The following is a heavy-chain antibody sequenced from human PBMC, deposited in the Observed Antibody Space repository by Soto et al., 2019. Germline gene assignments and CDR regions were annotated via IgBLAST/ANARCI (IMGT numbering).Heavy chain of an antibody. CDR2: INHSGST. CDR1: GGSFSGYY. J-gene: IGHJ4*02. Sequence: TSETLSLTCAVYGGSFSGYYWSWIRQPPGKGLEWIGEINHSGSTNYNPSLKSRVTISVDRSKNQFSLRLSSVTAADTAVYYCARGGVDYYDSSGYYFSPYYFDYWGQGTLVTVSS. D-gene: IGHD3-22*01. CDR3: ARGGVDYYDSSGYYFSPYYFDY. V-gene: IGHV4-34*01.